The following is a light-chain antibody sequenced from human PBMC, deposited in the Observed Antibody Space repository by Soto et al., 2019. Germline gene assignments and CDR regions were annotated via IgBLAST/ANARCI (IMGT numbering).Light chain of an antibody. CDR2: EVS. V-gene: IGLV2-14*01. Sequence: QSALTQPASVSGSPGQSITISCTGTSSDVGGYNYVSWYQQHPGKAPKLMIYEVSNRPSGVSNRFSGSKSSNTASLTISGLQAEDEADYYCSSYTNIGPAYVVFGGGTKLTVL. CDR1: SSDVGGYNY. J-gene: IGLJ2*01. CDR3: SSYTNIGPAYVV.